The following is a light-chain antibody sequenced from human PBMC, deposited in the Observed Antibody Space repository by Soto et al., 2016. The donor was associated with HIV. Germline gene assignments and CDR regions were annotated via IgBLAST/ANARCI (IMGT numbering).Light chain of an antibody. J-gene: IGLJ1*01. CDR3: QAWGSSSSYV. CDR1: KLGDKY. Sequence: SFDLTQPPSVSVSPGQTANITCSGDKLGDKYVCWYQQKPGQSPVLVMYQDRKRPSGIPERFSGSNFGNTATLTISETQAMDEGDYYCQAWGSSSSYVFGTGDRGHRP. CDR2: QDR. V-gene: IGLV3-1*01.